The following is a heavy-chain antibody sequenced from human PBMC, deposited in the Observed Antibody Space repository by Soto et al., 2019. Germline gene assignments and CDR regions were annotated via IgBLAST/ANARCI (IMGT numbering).Heavy chain of an antibody. CDR3: AHRPRDGQEATFVY. J-gene: IGHJ4*02. CDR2: IYWDDDK. Sequence: QITLKESGPTLVKPTQTLTLTCTFSGFSLSTSGVGVGWIRQPPGKALEWLALIYWDDDKRYSPSLKSRLTITKDNSKNQVVLTMTNMDPVDTATYYCAHRPRDGQEATFVYWGQGTLVTVSS. CDR1: GFSLSTSGVG. V-gene: IGHV2-5*02.